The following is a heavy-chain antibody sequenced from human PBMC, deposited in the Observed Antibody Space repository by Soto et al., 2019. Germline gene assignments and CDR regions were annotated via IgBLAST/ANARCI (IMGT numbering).Heavy chain of an antibody. V-gene: IGHV1-46*01. D-gene: IGHD1-26*01. J-gene: IGHJ4*02. Sequence: QVQLVQSGAEVKKPGASVKVSCKASGYTFTSYYMHWVRQAPGQGLERMGIIKTSGGSTSYAQKFQSRVTMTRDTSTSTVYIELSSLSSEDTAVYYCATPSWETFDYWGQGTLVTVSS. CDR1: GYTFTSYY. CDR2: IKTSGGST. CDR3: ATPSWETFDY.